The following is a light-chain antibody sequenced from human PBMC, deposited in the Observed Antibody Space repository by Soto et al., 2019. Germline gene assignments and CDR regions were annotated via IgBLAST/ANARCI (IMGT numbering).Light chain of an antibody. CDR3: QQYGSSPRT. J-gene: IGKJ1*01. CDR2: GAS. CDR1: QRGGSGS. V-gene: IGKV3-20*01. Sequence: EILFSHSPRTLSLHPGERATLSYKATQRGGSGSLARYRQKPGQAPRLLIYGASSRATGIPDRFSGSGSGTDFTLTISRLEPEDFAVYYCQQYGSSPRTFGQGTKVENK.